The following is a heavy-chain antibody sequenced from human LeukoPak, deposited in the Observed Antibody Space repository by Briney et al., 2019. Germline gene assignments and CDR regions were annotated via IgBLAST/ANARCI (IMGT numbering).Heavy chain of an antibody. V-gene: IGHV4-61*05. CDR3: ARGVVPAAAIFDPDHPGGYYHYMDV. CDR1: GGSISSSSYY. CDR2: IYYSGST. D-gene: IGHD2-2*01. J-gene: IGHJ6*03. Sequence: PSETLSLTCTVSGGSISSSSYYWGWIRQPPGKGLEWIGYIYYSGSTNYNPSLKSRVTISVDTSKNQFSLKLSSVTAADTAVYYCARGVVPAAAIFDPDHPGGYYHYMDVWGKGTTVTVSS.